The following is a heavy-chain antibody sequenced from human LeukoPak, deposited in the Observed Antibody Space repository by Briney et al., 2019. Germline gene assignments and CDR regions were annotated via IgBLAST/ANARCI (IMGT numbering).Heavy chain of an antibody. CDR2: IYYSGSN. J-gene: IGHJ3*02. D-gene: IGHD3-10*01. Sequence: SETLSPTCTVSGGSISSYYWSWIRQPPGKGLEWIGYIYYSGSNNYNPSRKSRVTISVDTSKNQFSLKLSSVTAADTAVYYCATHDYYGSVGAFDIWGQGTMVTVSS. CDR3: ATHDYYGSVGAFDI. CDR1: GGSISSYY. V-gene: IGHV4-59*01.